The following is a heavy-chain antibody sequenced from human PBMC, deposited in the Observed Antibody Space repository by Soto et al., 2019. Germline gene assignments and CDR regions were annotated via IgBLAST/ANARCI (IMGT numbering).Heavy chain of an antibody. J-gene: IGHJ5*01. CDR1: GGSISSGDYS. CDR3: ARVQIDFYDSSGSSPWFDP. CDR2: TYHSGST. V-gene: IGHV4-30-2*01. Sequence: PSETLSLTCAVSGGSISSGDYSWSWIRQPPGKGLEWIGYTYHSGSTYYNPSLKSRVTISVDRSKNQFSLNLSSVTAADTAVYYCARVQIDFYDSSGSSPWFDPWGQGTLVTVSS. D-gene: IGHD3-22*01.